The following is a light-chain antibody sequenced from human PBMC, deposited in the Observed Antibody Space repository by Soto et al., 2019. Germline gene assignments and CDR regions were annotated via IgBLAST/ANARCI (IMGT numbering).Light chain of an antibody. CDR1: ISNIGNNY. V-gene: IGLV1-47*01. J-gene: IGLJ1*01. CDR3: AAWDDTVRSYV. Sequence: QSVLTQPPSVSGTPGQRVTISCSGSISNIGNNYVHWFQQLPGTAPKVLSNRNNQRPSGDPDRFSGSKSGTSASLAISGLRSEDEAEYYCAAWDDTVRSYVFGTGTKVTVL. CDR2: RNN.